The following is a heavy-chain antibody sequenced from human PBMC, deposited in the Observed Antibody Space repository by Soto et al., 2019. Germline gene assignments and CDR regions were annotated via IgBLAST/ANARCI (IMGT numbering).Heavy chain of an antibody. CDR2: ISGSGGST. CDR1: GFTFSSYA. CDR3: AKDQRGYCSSTSCYVADY. V-gene: IGHV3-23*01. J-gene: IGHJ4*02. Sequence: EVQLLESGGGLVQPGGSLRLSCAASGFTFSSYAMSWVRQAPGKGLEWVSAISGSGGSTYYADSVKGRFTISRDNSKNTLYLQMNSLRAEDTAVYYCAKDQRGYCSSTSCYVADYWGQGTLVTVSS. D-gene: IGHD2-2*01.